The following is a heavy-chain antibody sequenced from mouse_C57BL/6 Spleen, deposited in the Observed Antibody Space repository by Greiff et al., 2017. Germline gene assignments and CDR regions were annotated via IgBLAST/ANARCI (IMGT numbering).Heavy chain of an antibody. Sequence: VQLQQPGAELVRPGSSVKLSCKASGYTFTSYWMHWVKQRPIQGLEWIGNIDPSDSETHYNQKFKDKATLTVDKSSSTAYMQLSSLTSEDSAVYYCARRGDYGSSFSWFAYWGQGTLVTVSA. V-gene: IGHV1-52*01. J-gene: IGHJ3*01. CDR3: ARRGDYGSSFSWFAY. CDR2: IDPSDSET. CDR1: GYTFTSYW. D-gene: IGHD1-1*01.